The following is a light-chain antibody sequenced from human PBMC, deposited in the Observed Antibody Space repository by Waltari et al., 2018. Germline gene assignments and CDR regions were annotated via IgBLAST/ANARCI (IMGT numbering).Light chain of an antibody. CDR1: QSVSSN. CDR3: QQYNNWPPWT. Sequence: ELVMTQSPATLSVSPGAGAPLSCRVSQSVSSNLAWYQQKTGQAPRHLIYGASTKATGIPARCSGSGSGGEFTLTISSMQSEDFAVYYCQQYNNWPPWTFGQGTKVEIK. J-gene: IGKJ1*01. V-gene: IGKV3-15*01. CDR2: GAS.